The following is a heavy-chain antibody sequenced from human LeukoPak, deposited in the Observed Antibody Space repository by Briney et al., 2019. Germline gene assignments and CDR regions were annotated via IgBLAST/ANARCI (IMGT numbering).Heavy chain of an antibody. Sequence: SETLSLTCAVYGGSFSGYYWSWIRQPPGKGLESIGEINHSGSTNYNPSLKSRVTISVDTSKNQFSLKLSSVTAADTAVYYCARPHPPTVTTPYWYFDLWGRGTLVTVSS. CDR1: GGSFSGYY. D-gene: IGHD4-17*01. CDR3: ARPHPPTVTTPYWYFDL. CDR2: INHSGST. J-gene: IGHJ2*01. V-gene: IGHV4-34*01.